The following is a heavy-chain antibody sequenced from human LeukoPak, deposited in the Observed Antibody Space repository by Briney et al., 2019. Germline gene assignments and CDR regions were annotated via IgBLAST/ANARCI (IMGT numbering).Heavy chain of an antibody. D-gene: IGHD3-22*01. V-gene: IGHV3-30*18. Sequence: PGGSLRLSCAASGFTFSSYGMHWVRQAPGKGLEWVAVVSTDGGSKYYADSVKGRFTISRDNSKNTLYLQMNSLRAEDTAMYYCAKVNYYESSGYYDYWGQGTLVTVSS. CDR2: VSTDGGSK. CDR1: GFTFSSYG. J-gene: IGHJ4*02. CDR3: AKVNYYESSGYYDY.